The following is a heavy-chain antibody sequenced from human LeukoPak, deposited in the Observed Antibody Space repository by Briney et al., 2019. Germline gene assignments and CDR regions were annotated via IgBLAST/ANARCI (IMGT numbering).Heavy chain of an antibody. CDR3: ARPNSMIRGVPDAFDI. D-gene: IGHD3-10*01. CDR1: GVSLTTHY. CDR2: IYYSGST. Sequence: NPSETLSLTCTVSGVSLTTHYWSWIRQPPGKGLEWIGFIYYSGSTRYNPSLQSRITISQDTSKNQFSLNLNSVTAADTAVYYCARPNSMIRGVPDAFDIWGQGTMVTVA. V-gene: IGHV4-59*08. J-gene: IGHJ3*02.